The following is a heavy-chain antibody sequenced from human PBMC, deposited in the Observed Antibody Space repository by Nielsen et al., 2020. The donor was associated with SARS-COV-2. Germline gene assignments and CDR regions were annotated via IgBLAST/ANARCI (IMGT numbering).Heavy chain of an antibody. Sequence: ASVKVSCKASGYTFTSDDINWVRQAPGQGPEWRGWISTSSGNTNYAQKPQGRVIMTTDTSTTTVYMELRSLTSDDTAVYYCARDRDWNYGGPNCFDPWGQGTLVTVSS. J-gene: IGHJ5*02. CDR1: GYTFTSDD. D-gene: IGHD1-7*01. CDR3: ARDRDWNYGGPNCFDP. V-gene: IGHV1-18*01. CDR2: ISTSSGNT.